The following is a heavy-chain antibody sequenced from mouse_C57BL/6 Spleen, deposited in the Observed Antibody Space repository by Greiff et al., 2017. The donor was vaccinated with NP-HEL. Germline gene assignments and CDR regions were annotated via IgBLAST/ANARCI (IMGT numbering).Heavy chain of an antibody. J-gene: IGHJ2*01. D-gene: IGHD1-1*01. Sequence: EVQLQQSGPELVKPGASVKIPCKASGYTFTDYNMDWVTQSHGKSLEWIGDINPNTGGTIYNQTFKGKATLTVDKSSSTVYLELRSLTSEDTAVSSCESRYGSSPYCFDYWGQGTTLTVSS. CDR2: INPNTGGT. CDR3: ESRYGSSPYCFDY. CDR1: GYTFTDYN. V-gene: IGHV1-18*01.